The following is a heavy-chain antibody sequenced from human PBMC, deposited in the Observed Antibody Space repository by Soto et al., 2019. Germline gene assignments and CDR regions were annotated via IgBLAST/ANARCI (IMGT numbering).Heavy chain of an antibody. D-gene: IGHD4-17*01. CDR2: ISSTGATR. Sequence: QVHLVESGGGLVKPGGSLRLSCAASGFTFSDYYMTWLRQAPGKGLEWVAYISSTGATRYYADSVLGRFTISRDDAKKSLYLHMNGLRAEDTAWYYFATSYGGKAHMAFDFWGQGTMVTVSS. CDR3: ATSYGGKAHMAFDF. V-gene: IGHV3-11*01. J-gene: IGHJ3*01. CDR1: GFTFSDYY.